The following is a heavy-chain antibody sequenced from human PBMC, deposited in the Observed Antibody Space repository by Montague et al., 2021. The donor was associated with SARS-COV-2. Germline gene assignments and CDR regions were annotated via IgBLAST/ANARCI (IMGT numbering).Heavy chain of an antibody. CDR3: ARACCSSTSLWAGYFDY. CDR2: ISSSGSTI. V-gene: IGHV3-48*03. D-gene: IGHD2-2*01. Sequence: SLRLSCAASGFTFSSYEMNWVRQAPGKGLEWVSYISSSGSTIYYADPVKGRFIISRDNAKNSLYLQMNSLRAEDTAVYYCARACCSSTSLWAGYFDYWGQGTLVTVSS. CDR1: GFTFSSYE. J-gene: IGHJ4*02.